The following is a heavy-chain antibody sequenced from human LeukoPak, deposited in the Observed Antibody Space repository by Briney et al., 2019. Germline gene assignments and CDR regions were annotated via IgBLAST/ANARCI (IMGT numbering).Heavy chain of an antibody. V-gene: IGHV3-74*01. Sequence: GGSLRLSCAASGFTFSDYWMHWVRQAPGKGLVWVSRISSDGSRVTYADSVKGRFTISRDNAKNSIYLQMNSLRVEDTAVYYCAKDIVGGGDDYWGQGTLVIVSS. CDR3: AKDIVGGGDDY. D-gene: IGHD2-21*02. CDR1: GFTFSDYW. CDR2: ISSDGSRV. J-gene: IGHJ4*02.